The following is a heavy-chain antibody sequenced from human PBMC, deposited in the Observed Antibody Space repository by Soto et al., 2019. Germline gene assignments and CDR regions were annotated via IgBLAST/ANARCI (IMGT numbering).Heavy chain of an antibody. V-gene: IGHV3-23*01. CDR2: LSGTGGTT. D-gene: IGHD6-25*01. CDR3: AKFIVGTGGSSGWPWFLDS. Sequence: EVQLLESGGHLVQPGGSLRLSCAASGFAFSSYAMTWVRQAPGKGLEWGAALSGTGGTTYSADSVRGRFTIARDNSKNTLYLKMNGLSPEDSAIYYCAKFIVGTGGSSGWPWFLDSWGQGTLVTVSS. CDR1: GFAFSSYA. J-gene: IGHJ4*02.